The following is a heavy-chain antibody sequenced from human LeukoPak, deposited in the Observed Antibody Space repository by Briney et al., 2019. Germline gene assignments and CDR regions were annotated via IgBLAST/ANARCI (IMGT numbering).Heavy chain of an antibody. V-gene: IGHV3-64*01. Sequence: GGSLRLSCAASGFTFSNYAMHWVRQAPGKGLEYVSAISNNGDNTYYANSVTGRFTISRDNSKNTLYLQMGSLRAEDMAVYYCARQRGSYSLDYWGQGTLVTVSS. CDR3: ARQRGSYSLDY. CDR2: ISNNGDNT. D-gene: IGHD1-26*01. J-gene: IGHJ4*02. CDR1: GFTFSNYA.